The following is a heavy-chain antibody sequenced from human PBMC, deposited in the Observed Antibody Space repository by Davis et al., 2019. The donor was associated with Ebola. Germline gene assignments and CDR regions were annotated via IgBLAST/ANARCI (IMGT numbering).Heavy chain of an antibody. CDR2: ISGSGFYI. V-gene: IGHV3-21*04. J-gene: IGHJ5*02. Sequence: GESLKISCAVSTFTFSTYSMNWVRQAPGKGLEWVSSISGSGFYIYYADSVKGRFTISRDNAKNSLYLQMNSLRAEDTAVYYCARRAWFDPWGQGTLVTVSS. CDR1: TFTFSTYS. CDR3: ARRAWFDP.